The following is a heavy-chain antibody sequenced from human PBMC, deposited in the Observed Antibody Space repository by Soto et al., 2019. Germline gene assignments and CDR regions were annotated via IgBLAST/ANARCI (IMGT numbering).Heavy chain of an antibody. Sequence: SETLSLTCAVSGGSISSSNWWSWVRQPPGKGLEWIGEIYHSGSTNYNPSLKSRVTISVDTSQNQFSLRLSSVTAADTAVYYCAREMGFCTTTSCHAGPLYYYMDVWGKGTTVTVSS. D-gene: IGHD2-2*01. J-gene: IGHJ6*03. CDR1: GGSISSSNW. CDR3: AREMGFCTTTSCHAGPLYYYMDV. CDR2: IYHSGST. V-gene: IGHV4-4*02.